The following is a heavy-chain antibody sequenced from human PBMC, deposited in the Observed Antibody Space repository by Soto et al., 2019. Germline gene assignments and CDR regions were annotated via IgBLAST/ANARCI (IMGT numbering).Heavy chain of an antibody. V-gene: IGHV1-18*01. D-gene: IGHD3-16*01. CDR3: ARWGDYCYGLDF. Sequence: GASVKVSCKASGYTFTSYGVSWVRQAPGQGLEWMGWISAFNGQTNYIQKVQGRVTLTTEASTSTAYMELRSLRSDDTAVYYCARWGDYCYGLDFWGQGSTVTVSS. CDR1: GYTFTSYG. CDR2: ISAFNGQT. J-gene: IGHJ6*02.